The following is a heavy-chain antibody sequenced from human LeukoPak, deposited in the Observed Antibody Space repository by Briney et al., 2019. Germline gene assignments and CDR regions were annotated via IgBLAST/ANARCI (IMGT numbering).Heavy chain of an antibody. J-gene: IGHJ3*02. Sequence: SETLSLTCTVSGGSISSYYWSWIRQHPGKGLEWIGYIYYSGSTYYNPSLKSRVTISVDTSKNQFSLKLSSVTAADTAVYYCAREIDSSGYDDAFDIWGQGTMVTVSS. V-gene: IGHV4-59*06. CDR2: IYYSGST. D-gene: IGHD3-22*01. CDR3: AREIDSSGYDDAFDI. CDR1: GGSISSYY.